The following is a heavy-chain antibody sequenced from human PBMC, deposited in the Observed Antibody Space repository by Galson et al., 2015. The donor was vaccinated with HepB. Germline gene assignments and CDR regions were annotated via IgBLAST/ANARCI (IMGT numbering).Heavy chain of an antibody. CDR2: ISSSSTTI. CDR3: ARDLTGYSSTWRRYWFFDL. J-gene: IGHJ2*01. V-gene: IGHV3-48*04. CDR1: GFTFSSYS. D-gene: IGHD6-13*01. Sequence: SLRLSCAASGFTFSSYSMNWVRQAPGKGLEWVSFISSSSTTIYYADSVKGRFTTSRDDAKNSLYLQMNSLRAEDTAVYYCARDLTGYSSTWRRYWFFDLWGRGTLVTVSS.